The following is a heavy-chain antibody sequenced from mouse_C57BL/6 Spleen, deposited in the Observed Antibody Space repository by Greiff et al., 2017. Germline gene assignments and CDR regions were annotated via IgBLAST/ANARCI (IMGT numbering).Heavy chain of an antibody. CDR1: GYTFTSYT. CDR3: ERAAVVNAMDY. CDR2: INPSSGYT. V-gene: IGHV1-4*01. Sequence: QVQLQQSGAELARPGASVKMSCKASGYTFTSYTMHWVKQRPGQGLEWIGYINPSSGYTKYNQKFKDKATLTADKSSSTAYMQLSSLTSEDSAVYYGERAAVVNAMDYWGQGTSVTVSS. D-gene: IGHD1-1*01. J-gene: IGHJ4*01.